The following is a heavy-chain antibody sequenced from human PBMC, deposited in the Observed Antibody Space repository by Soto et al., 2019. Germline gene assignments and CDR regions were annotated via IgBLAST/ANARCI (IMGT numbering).Heavy chain of an antibody. D-gene: IGHD3-3*01. V-gene: IGHV3-48*02. CDR3: ARDRAVTIFGVVPILGPNMDV. J-gene: IGHJ6*02. CDR2: ISSSSSTI. Sequence: GGSLRLSCAASGFTFSSYSMNWVRQAPGKGLEWVSYISSSSSTIYYADSVKGRFTISRDNAKNSLYLQMNSLRDEDTAVYYCARDRAVTIFGVVPILGPNMDVWGQGPTVTVSS. CDR1: GFTFSSYS.